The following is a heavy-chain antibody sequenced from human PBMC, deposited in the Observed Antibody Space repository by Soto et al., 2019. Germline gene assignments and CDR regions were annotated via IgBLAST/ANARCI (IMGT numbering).Heavy chain of an antibody. Sequence: SETLSLTCAVSGGSISSSNWWSWVRQPPGKGLEWIGEIYHSGSTNYNPSLKSRVTISVDTSKNQFSLKLSSVTAADTAVYYCARYSSGWYFDYWGQGTLVTVSS. D-gene: IGHD6-19*01. CDR1: GGSISSSNW. J-gene: IGHJ4*02. V-gene: IGHV4-4*02. CDR3: ARYSSGWYFDY. CDR2: IYHSGST.